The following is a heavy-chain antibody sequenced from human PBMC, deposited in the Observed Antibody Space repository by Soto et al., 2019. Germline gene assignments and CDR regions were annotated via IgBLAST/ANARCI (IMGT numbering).Heavy chain of an antibody. CDR1: GGSISSSSYY. V-gene: IGHV4-39*01. CDR2: IYYSGST. Sequence: TLSLTCTVSGGSISSSSYYWGWIRQPPGKGLEWIGSIYYSGSTYYNPSLKSRVTISVDTSKNQFSLKLSSVTAADTAVYYCARQSLSITMVRGVIGWFDPWGQGTLVTVSS. J-gene: IGHJ5*02. D-gene: IGHD3-10*01. CDR3: ARQSLSITMVRGVIGWFDP.